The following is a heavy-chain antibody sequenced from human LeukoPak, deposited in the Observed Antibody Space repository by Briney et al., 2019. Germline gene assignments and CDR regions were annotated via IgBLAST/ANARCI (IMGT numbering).Heavy chain of an antibody. CDR1: GGSISSGDYY. D-gene: IGHD2-2*02. J-gene: IGHJ4*02. Sequence: SQTLSLTCTVSGGSISSGDYYWSWIRQPPGKGLEWIGYIYHCGSTYYNPSLKSRVTMSVDTSKNQFSLKLSSVTAADTAVYYCARGPRYCSSTSCYRPYYFDYWGQGTLVTVSS. V-gene: IGHV4-30-4*08. CDR3: ARGPRYCSSTSCYRPYYFDY. CDR2: IYHCGST.